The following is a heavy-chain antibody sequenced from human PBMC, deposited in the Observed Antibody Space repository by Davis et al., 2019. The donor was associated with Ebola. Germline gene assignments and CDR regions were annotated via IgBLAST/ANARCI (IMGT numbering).Heavy chain of an antibody. CDR1: GSTFSGST. V-gene: IGHV3-73*01. CDR3: TMTTVMVDY. D-gene: IGHD4-17*01. CDR2: IRSKANSYAT. Sequence: PGGSLRLSCAASGSTFSGSTMHWVRQASGKGLEWVGRIRSKANSYATAYAASVKGRFTISRDDSKNTAYLQMNSLKTEDTAVYYCTMTTVMVDYWGQGTLVTVSS. J-gene: IGHJ4*02.